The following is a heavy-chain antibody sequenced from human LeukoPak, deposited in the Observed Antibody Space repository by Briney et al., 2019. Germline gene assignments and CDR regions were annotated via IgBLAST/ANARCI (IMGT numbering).Heavy chain of an antibody. V-gene: IGHV3-23*01. CDR3: AKEMYSSSWYYFDY. Sequence: PGGTLRLSCAASGFIFSNYGMSWVRQAPGKGLEWVSSVKGNAGTTYYADSVKGRFTISRDNSKNTLYLQMNSLRAEDTAVYYCAKEMYSSSWYYFDYWGQGTLVTVSS. CDR1: GFIFSNYG. D-gene: IGHD6-13*01. J-gene: IGHJ4*02. CDR2: VKGNAGTT.